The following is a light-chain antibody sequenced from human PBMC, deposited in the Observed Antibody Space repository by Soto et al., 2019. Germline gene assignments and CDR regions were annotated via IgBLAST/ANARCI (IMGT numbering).Light chain of an antibody. Sequence: EIVMTQSPATLSVSPGERAALSCRASQSVRSNFAWYQQKPGQAPRLLVYDASTRATGIPARFSGSGSGTEFPLTISSLQSEDFAVSYCQQYNNWPYTFGQGTKLEIK. V-gene: IGKV3-15*01. CDR3: QQYNNWPYT. CDR2: DAS. J-gene: IGKJ2*01. CDR1: QSVRSN.